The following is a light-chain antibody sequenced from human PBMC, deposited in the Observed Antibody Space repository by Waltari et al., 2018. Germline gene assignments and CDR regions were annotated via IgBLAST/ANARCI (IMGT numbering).Light chain of an antibody. V-gene: IGKV4-1*01. CDR2: WAS. J-gene: IGKJ4*01. CDR3: QQHYSDPLT. Sequence: DIVMTQSPDSLAVSLGERATINCKSSQSVLSRSDNKNYLAGHQQKPGNTPKLLISWASTRECGVPDRFSGSGSGTDFTLTISSLQAEDVAVYYCQQHYSDPLTFGGGTKVEIK. CDR1: QSVLSRSDNKNY.